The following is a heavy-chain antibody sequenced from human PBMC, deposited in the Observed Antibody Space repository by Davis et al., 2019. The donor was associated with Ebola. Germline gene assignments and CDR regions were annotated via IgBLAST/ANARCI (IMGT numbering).Heavy chain of an antibody. J-gene: IGHJ4*02. CDR2: IGSGGRTT. Sequence: GGSLRLSCAASGFTFSTYTMNWVRQAPGKGLEWVSYIGSGGRTTDYSDSVKGRFTVSRDNAKNSVDLQMNSLRADDTALYYCARVSRDGYENFDYWGQGTLVTVSS. V-gene: IGHV3-48*04. CDR3: ARVSRDGYENFDY. D-gene: IGHD5-24*01. CDR1: GFTFSTYT.